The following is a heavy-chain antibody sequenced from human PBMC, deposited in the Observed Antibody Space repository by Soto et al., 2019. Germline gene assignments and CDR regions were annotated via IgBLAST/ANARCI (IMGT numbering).Heavy chain of an antibody. CDR1: GFTFSSYG. CDR3: AKEPQRYCSSTSCYVGDS. D-gene: IGHD2-2*01. V-gene: IGHV3-30*18. Sequence: GGSLRLSCAASGFTFSSYGMHWVRQAPGKGLEWVAVISYDGSNKYYAGSVKGRFTISRDNSKNTLYLQMNSLRAEDTAVYYCAKEPQRYCSSTSCYVGDSWGQGTLVTVSS. CDR2: ISYDGSNK. J-gene: IGHJ4*02.